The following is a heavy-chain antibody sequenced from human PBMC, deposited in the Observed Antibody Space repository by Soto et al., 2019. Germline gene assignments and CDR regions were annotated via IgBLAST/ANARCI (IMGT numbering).Heavy chain of an antibody. V-gene: IGHV1-3*05. J-gene: IGHJ1*01. D-gene: IGHD4-17*01. CDR1: GYTFTSYA. Sequence: QVQLVQSGAEEKKPGASVKVSCKASGYTFTSYAMHWVRQAPGQRLEWMGWINAGNGNTKYSQKFQGRVTITRDTSASTAYMELSSLSSEATAVYYCARGSAEDDYVYFQHWGQGTLVTVSS. CDR3: ARGSAEDDYVYFQH. CDR2: INAGNGNT.